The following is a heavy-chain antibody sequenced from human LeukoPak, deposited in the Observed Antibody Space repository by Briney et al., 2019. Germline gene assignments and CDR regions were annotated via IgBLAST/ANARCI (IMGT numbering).Heavy chain of an antibody. CDR2: ISWNGRSI. V-gene: IGHV3-9*03. J-gene: IGHJ4*02. Sequence: PGGSLRLSCAASGFTFDDYAMHWVRQAPGKGLEWVSSISWNGRSIGYADSVQGRFTISRDNAKNSLYLQIHSLRTEDMAFYYCAKDGYSSPTYFASWGQGTLVTVSS. CDR1: GFTFDDYA. D-gene: IGHD6-13*01. CDR3: AKDGYSSPTYFAS.